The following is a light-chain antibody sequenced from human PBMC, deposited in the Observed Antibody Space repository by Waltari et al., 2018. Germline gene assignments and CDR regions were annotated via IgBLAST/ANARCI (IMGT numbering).Light chain of an antibody. V-gene: IGLV2-23*01. CDR2: DDN. CDR3: CSYAGSYTWV. CDR1: SSDVGNYNP. J-gene: IGLJ3*02. Sequence: QSALTQPASVSGSPGQSITISCTGTSSDVGNYNPFSWYQQYPGKAPKVMIYDDNRRPSGVSDRFSGSKSGNTASLTISGVQAEDEADYYCCSYAGSYTWVFGGGTKLTVL.